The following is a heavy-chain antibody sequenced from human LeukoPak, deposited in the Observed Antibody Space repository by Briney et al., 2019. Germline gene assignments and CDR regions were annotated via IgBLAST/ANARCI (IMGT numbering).Heavy chain of an antibody. V-gene: IGHV4-31*03. CDR3: ARLTRAYDLDY. J-gene: IGHJ4*02. CDR1: GASIRSGGYY. CDR2: KYYSGST. D-gene: IGHD3-22*01. Sequence: PSETLSLTCTVSGASIRSGGYYWSWIRQHPGKGLEWIGYKYYSGSTYYNPSLKSRVTISVDTSKNQCSLRLSCVTAADTAVYYCARLTRAYDLDYWGQGTLVTVSS.